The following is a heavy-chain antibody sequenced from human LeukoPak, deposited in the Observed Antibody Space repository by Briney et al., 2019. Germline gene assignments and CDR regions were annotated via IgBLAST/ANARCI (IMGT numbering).Heavy chain of an antibody. CDR3: AKDDDSSDYHDWYFDL. J-gene: IGHJ2*01. V-gene: IGHV3-23*01. CDR2: STSSGSAT. D-gene: IGHD3-22*01. CDR1: GFTCSDYA. Sequence: GGSLRLSCVGSGFTCSDYAMAWVRQAPGKGLELVSVSTSSGSATYYGDSVKGRFTISRDNTNDTFYLQMNSLRAEDTAMYYCAKDDDSSDYHDWYFDLWGRGALISVSS.